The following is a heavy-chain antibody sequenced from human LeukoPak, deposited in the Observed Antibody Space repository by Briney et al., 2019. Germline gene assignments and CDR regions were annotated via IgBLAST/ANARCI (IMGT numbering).Heavy chain of an antibody. V-gene: IGHV4-59*01. CDR2: INNRGTT. CDR3: ARGEGDQVRGVILFHY. Sequence: TSSATLSLTCSLSGVSISTTYWSWIRQSPGKGLEWIAFINNRGTTNYNPSLMSRVTISLDMSKDQVYLNMTSVTAADAAVYYCARGEGDQVRGVILFHYWGQGTLVTVSS. J-gene: IGHJ4*02. D-gene: IGHD3-10*01. CDR1: GVSISTTY.